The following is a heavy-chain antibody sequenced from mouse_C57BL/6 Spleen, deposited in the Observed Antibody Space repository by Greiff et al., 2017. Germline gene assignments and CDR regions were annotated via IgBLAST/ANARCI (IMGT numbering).Heavy chain of an antibody. CDR2: INYDGSST. Sequence: EVQRVESEGGLVQPGSSMKLSCTASGFTFSDYYMAWVRQVPEKGLEWVANINYDGSSTYYLDSLKSRFIISRDNAKNILYLQMSSLKSEDTATYYCARDRGYDYDRAMDYWGQGTSVTVSS. J-gene: IGHJ4*01. V-gene: IGHV5-16*01. CDR3: ARDRGYDYDRAMDY. D-gene: IGHD2-4*01. CDR1: GFTFSDYY.